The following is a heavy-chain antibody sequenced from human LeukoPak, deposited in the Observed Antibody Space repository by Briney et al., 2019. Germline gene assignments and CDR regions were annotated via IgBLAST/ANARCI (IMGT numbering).Heavy chain of an antibody. V-gene: IGHV3-48*03. D-gene: IGHD1-1*01. Sequence: PGGSLRLSCAASEFTFSSYEMNWVRQAPGKGLEWVSYISSSGSTILYADSVKGRFSISRDNAKNSLFLQMNSLRAEDAAVYYCARGLLLDPYWGQGTLVTVSS. CDR3: ARGLLLDPY. CDR1: EFTFSSYE. CDR2: ISSSGSTI. J-gene: IGHJ4*02.